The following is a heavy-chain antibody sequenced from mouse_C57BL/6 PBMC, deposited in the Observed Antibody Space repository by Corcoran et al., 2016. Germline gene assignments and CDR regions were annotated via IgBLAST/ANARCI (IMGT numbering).Heavy chain of an antibody. CDR2: INPNNGGT. D-gene: IGHD2-4*01. J-gene: IGHJ3*01. CDR3: AMSYDYYLRCAY. CDR1: GYTFTDYN. Sequence: EVQLQQSGPELVKPGASVKIPCKASGYTFTDYNMDWVKQSHGKSLEWIGDINPNNGGTIYNQKFKGKATLTVDKSSSTAYMELRSLTSEDTAVYYSAMSYDYYLRCAYWGQRILVTVSA. V-gene: IGHV1-18*01.